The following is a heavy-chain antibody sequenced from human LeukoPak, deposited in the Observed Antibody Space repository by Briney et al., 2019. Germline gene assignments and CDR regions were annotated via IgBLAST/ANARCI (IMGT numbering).Heavy chain of an antibody. J-gene: IGHJ4*02. CDR1: GFTFSIHA. Sequence: PGGSLRLSCAASGFTFSIHAMSWVRQALGKGLKWDSGINDSGDSTYHADSVKGRFTISRDNSKNTLYLQTNSLRAEDTAVYYCAKSLDLAVAGIDYWGQGTLVTVSS. CDR2: INDSGDST. D-gene: IGHD6-19*01. V-gene: IGHV3-23*01. CDR3: AKSLDLAVAGIDY.